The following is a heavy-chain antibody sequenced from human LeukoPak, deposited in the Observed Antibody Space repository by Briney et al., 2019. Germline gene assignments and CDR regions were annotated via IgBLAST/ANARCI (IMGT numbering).Heavy chain of an antibody. V-gene: IGHV4-31*03. CDR3: AREHSRSSYFDY. CDR2: IYDSGNT. Sequence: SGTLSLTCTVSGDFISSGNHYWSWIRQHPGMGLEWIGYIYDSGNTYYNPSLNSRITMSVDTSKNQFSLKLNSVTAADTAVYYCAREHSRSSYFDYWGQGTLVTVSS. J-gene: IGHJ4*02. D-gene: IGHD1-26*01. CDR1: GDFISSGNHY.